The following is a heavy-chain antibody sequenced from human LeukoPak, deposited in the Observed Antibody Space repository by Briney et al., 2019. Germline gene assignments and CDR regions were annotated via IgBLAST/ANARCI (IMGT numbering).Heavy chain of an antibody. D-gene: IGHD3-3*01. CDR2: IYYSGST. J-gene: IGHJ4*02. CDR3: ARSGYSNFDY. V-gene: IGHV4-39*07. Sequence: SETLSLTCTVSGGSISSYYWSWIRQPPGKGLEWIGSIYYSGSTYYNPSLKSRVTISVDTSKNQFSLKLSSVTAADTAVYYCARSGYSNFDYWGQGTLVTVSS. CDR1: GGSISSYY.